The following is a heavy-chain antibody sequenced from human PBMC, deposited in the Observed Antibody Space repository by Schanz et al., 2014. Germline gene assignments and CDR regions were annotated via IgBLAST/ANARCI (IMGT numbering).Heavy chain of an antibody. V-gene: IGHV3-21*06. CDR1: GFTFSSYS. CDR2: ISRSSSSI. D-gene: IGHD2-8*01. CDR3: ARDMLRRYGALEI. Sequence: EVQLVESGGGLVKPGGSLRLSCAASGFTFSSYSMNWVRQAPGKGLEWVSSISRSSSSIYYADSVRGRFTISRDNAKNSLFLQMNSLRADDTAVYYCARDMLRRYGALEIWGRGTMVTVSS. J-gene: IGHJ3*02.